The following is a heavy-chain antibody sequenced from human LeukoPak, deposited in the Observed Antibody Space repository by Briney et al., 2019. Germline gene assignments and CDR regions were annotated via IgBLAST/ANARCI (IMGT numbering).Heavy chain of an antibody. V-gene: IGHV4-31*11. Sequence: SETLSLTCAVYGGSFSSGGYYWSWIRQHPGKGLEWIGYIYYSGSTYYNPSLKSRVTISVDTSKNQFSLKLSSVTAADTAVYYCARAGSSWYYFDYWGQGTLVTVSS. D-gene: IGHD6-13*01. CDR2: IYYSGST. CDR3: ARAGSSWYYFDY. J-gene: IGHJ4*02. CDR1: GGSFSSGGYY.